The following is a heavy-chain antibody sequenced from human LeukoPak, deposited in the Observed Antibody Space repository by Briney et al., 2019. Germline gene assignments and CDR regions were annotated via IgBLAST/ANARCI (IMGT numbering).Heavy chain of an antibody. Sequence: XVIIPIFRTPNYPQKFQGRVTDTADESTSTAYMELSSLRSEDTAVYYCARGYTQAATYFDYWGQGTLVTVSS. J-gene: IGHJ4*02. V-gene: IGHV1-69*01. CDR3: ARGYTQAATYFDY. D-gene: IGHD2-15*01. CDR2: IIPIFRTP.